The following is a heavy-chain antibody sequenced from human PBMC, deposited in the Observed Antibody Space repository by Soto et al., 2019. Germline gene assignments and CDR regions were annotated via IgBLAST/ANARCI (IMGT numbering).Heavy chain of an antibody. CDR2: IKQDGSEK. V-gene: IGHV3-7*01. CDR3: VVVVVRSSAFDI. D-gene: IGHD2-15*01. Sequence: EVQLVESGGGLVQPGGSLRLSCAASGFTFSSYWMSWVRQAPGKGLEWVANIKQDGSEKYYVDSVKGRFTISRDNAKNSLYLQVNSLRAEDTAVYYCVVVVVRSSAFDIWGQGTMVTVSS. J-gene: IGHJ3*02. CDR1: GFTFSSYW.